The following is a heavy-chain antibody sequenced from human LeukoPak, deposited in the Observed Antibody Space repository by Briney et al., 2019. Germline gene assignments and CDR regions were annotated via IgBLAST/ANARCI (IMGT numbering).Heavy chain of an antibody. CDR2: IIGSGGST. CDR1: GFTFSSYS. J-gene: IGHJ4*02. Sequence: GGSLRLSCAASGFTFSSYSMSWVRQAPGKGLEWVSAIIGSGGSTYYADSVKGRFTISRDNSKNTLYLQMNSLRAEDTAVYYCANRGDTAMVTSFDYWGQGTLVTVSS. CDR3: ANRGDTAMVTSFDY. V-gene: IGHV3-23*01. D-gene: IGHD5-18*01.